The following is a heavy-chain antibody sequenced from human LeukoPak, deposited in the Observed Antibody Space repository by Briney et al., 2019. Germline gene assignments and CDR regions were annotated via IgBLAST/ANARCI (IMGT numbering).Heavy chain of an antibody. CDR1: GYTFTSYY. CDR2: INPSGGST. J-gene: IGHJ4*02. D-gene: IGHD6-19*01. CDR3: ARDLKMGYSSGRYSWGTGSSNDY. Sequence: AASVKVSCKASGYTFTSYYMHWVRQAPGQGLEWMGIINPSGGSTSYAQKFQGRVTMTTDTSTSTVYMELRSLRSDDTAVYYCARDLKMGYSSGRYSWGTGSSNDYWGQGTLVTVSS. V-gene: IGHV1-46*01.